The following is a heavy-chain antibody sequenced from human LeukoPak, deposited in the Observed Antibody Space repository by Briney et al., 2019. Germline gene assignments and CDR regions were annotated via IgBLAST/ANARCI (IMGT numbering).Heavy chain of an antibody. Sequence: ASVKVSCKASGYTFTSYGISWVRQAPGQGLEWMGWISPNSGGTNYAQKFQGRVTMTRDTSISTAYMELSRLRSDDTAVYYCARDLDYGGNSAVPISDYWGQGTLVTVSS. J-gene: IGHJ4*02. D-gene: IGHD4-23*01. CDR3: ARDLDYGGNSAVPISDY. CDR1: GYTFTSYG. V-gene: IGHV1-2*02. CDR2: ISPNSGGT.